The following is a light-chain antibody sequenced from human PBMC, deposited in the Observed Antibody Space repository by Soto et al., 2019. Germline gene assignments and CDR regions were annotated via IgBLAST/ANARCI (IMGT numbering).Light chain of an antibody. Sequence: QSVLTQPPSTSGTPGQRVTISCSGSRSKIGSNTVTWYQQLPGTAPKLLIYSNNQRPSGVPDRFSGSKSGTSASLAISGLQSEDEADYYCAAWDDSLNGSYVFGTGTKVTVL. CDR3: AAWDDSLNGSYV. CDR1: RSKIGSNT. J-gene: IGLJ1*01. CDR2: SNN. V-gene: IGLV1-44*01.